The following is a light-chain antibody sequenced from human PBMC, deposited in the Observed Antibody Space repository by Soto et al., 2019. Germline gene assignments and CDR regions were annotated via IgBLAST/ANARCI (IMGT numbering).Light chain of an antibody. V-gene: IGKV1-39*01. J-gene: IGKJ4*01. CDR1: QSISSY. CDR2: AAS. Sequence: DIQMTQSPSSLSASVGDRVTITCRASQSISSYLHWYQQKPGKAPKLLIYAASSLQSGVPPRFSGSGFGTDFTLTISRLQPEDFATYYCQRSFSTPLTFGGGTKVEIK. CDR3: QRSFSTPLT.